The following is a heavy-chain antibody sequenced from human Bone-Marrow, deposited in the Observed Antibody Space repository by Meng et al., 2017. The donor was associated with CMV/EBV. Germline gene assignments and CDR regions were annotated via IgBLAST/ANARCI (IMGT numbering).Heavy chain of an antibody. CDR1: GFTFSSYA. Sequence: GESLKISCAASGFTFSSYAMSWVRQAPGKGLEWVANIKQDGSEKYYVDSVKGRFTISRDNAKNSLYLQMNSLRAEDTAVYYCARRYSSGWEYYYYYGMDVWGQGTTVTVSS. J-gene: IGHJ6*02. CDR3: ARRYSSGWEYYYYYGMDV. V-gene: IGHV3-7*01. CDR2: IKQDGSEK. D-gene: IGHD6-19*01.